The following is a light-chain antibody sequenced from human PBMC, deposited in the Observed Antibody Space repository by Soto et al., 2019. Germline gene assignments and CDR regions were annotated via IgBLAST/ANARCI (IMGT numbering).Light chain of an antibody. J-gene: IGKJ4*01. CDR3: QQYSTYPLT. V-gene: IGKV1D-16*01. CDR1: QGINTW. CDR2: SAS. Sequence: DIQMTQSPSSLSASIGDRATITCRASQGINTWLAWYQQKSGEAPQSLIYSASTLEGGVPSRFSGSGSGTDFTLTISSLQPEDVATYYCQQYSTYPLTFGGGTKVEIK.